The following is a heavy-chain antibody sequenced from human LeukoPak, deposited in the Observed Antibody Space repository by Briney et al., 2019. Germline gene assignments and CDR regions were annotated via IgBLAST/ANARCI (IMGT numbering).Heavy chain of an antibody. CDR1: GYTFTDYY. J-gene: IGHJ3*02. D-gene: IGHD1-1*01. CDR2: INPNSGGT. CDR3: ATGNVNNAFDI. V-gene: IGHV1-2*02. Sequence: ASVKVSCKASGYTFTDYYIHWVRQAPGQGLEWMGWINPNSGGTNYAQKFQGRVTMTEDTSTDTAYMELSSLRSEDTAVYYCATGNVNNAFDIWGQGTMVTVSS.